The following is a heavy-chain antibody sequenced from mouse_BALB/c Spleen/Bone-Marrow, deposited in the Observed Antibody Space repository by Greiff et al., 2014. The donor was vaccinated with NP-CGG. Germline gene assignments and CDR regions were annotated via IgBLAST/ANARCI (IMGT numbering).Heavy chain of an antibody. D-gene: IGHD2-10*02. CDR3: ARREYGNGGFAY. Sequence: QVQLQQSGAELARPGASVKLSCKASGYTFTDYYISWVKQRTGQGLEWIGEIYPGSGNTYYNEKFKGKATLTADKSSSTAYMQLSSLTSEDSAVYFCARREYGNGGFAYWGQGTLVTVSA. V-gene: IGHV1-77*01. J-gene: IGHJ3*01. CDR1: GYTFTDYY. CDR2: IYPGSGNT.